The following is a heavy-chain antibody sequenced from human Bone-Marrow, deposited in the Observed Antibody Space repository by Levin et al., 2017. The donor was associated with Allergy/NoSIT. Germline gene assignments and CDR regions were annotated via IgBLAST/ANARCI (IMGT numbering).Heavy chain of an antibody. Sequence: PSETLSLTCTVSGASISSFYWSWIRQPPGKGLEWIGYIYYSGSTNYSPSLKSRLSMSADMSRNQVYLTMSSVTAADTAVYYCARQAVPAAMNGFDSWGQGTLVTVSS. CDR3: ARQAVPAAMNGFDS. V-gene: IGHV4-59*08. J-gene: IGHJ5*01. CDR2: IYYSGST. D-gene: IGHD2-2*01. CDR1: GASISSFY.